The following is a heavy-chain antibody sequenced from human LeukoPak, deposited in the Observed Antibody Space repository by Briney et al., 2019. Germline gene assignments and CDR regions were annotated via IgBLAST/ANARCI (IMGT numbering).Heavy chain of an antibody. D-gene: IGHD6-13*01. CDR2: ISNSGNT. V-gene: IGHV4-4*08. CDR1: GASISSYC. Sequence: PSETLSLTCSVSGASISSYCWSWMRQPPGKGLEWIGHISNSGNTYYNPSLKSRVTVSVDTSKNQFSLKLNSVTAADTAVYYCARLPSSSWLNWFDPWGQGTLVSVSS. J-gene: IGHJ5*02. CDR3: ARLPSSSWLNWFDP.